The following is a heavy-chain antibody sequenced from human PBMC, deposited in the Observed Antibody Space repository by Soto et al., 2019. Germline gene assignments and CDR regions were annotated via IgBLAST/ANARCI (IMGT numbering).Heavy chain of an antibody. CDR1: GGTFSSYA. CDR2: IIPIFGTA. D-gene: IGHD1-26*01. V-gene: IGHV1-69*01. Sequence: QVQLVQSGAEVKKPGSSVRVSCKASGGTFSSYAISWVRQAPGQGLEWMGGIIPIFGTANYAQKFQGRVTITADESTSTAYLEQSSLRTEYTAVYYCASEWGLQWQLRYYYYGTDVWCQGTTITVSS. CDR3: ASEWGLQWQLRYYYYGTDV. J-gene: IGHJ6*02.